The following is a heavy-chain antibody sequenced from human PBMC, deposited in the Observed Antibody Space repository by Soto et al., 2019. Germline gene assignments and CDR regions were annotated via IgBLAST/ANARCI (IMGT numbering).Heavy chain of an antibody. CDR3: ARCFSGNYPSRPEEQYYFDS. CDR2: IYFSGYT. D-gene: IGHD1-26*01. V-gene: IGHV4-59*01. J-gene: IGHJ4*02. Sequence: QVQLQESGPGLVKPSETLSLTCTVSGDSIRSYYWSWIRQPPGKGLEWIGYIYFSGYTSYNPSLRCRVIISVDSSKNQLSLKLNSVLGANTAVYYCARCFSGNYPSRPEEQYYFDSWGQGTLVTVSS. CDR1: GDSIRSYY.